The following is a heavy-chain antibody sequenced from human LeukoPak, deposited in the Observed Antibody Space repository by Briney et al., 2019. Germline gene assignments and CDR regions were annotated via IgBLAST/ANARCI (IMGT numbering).Heavy chain of an antibody. CDR2: IYPGDSDT. V-gene: IGHV5-51*03. J-gene: IGHJ4*02. Sequence: GESLKISCKGSGYSFTSYWIGWVRQMPGKGLECMGIIYPGDSDTRYSPSFQGQVTISADKSISTAYLQWSSLKASDTAMYYCARLYRDYYDSSGYYPLDYWGPGTLVTVSS. CDR3: ARLYRDYYDSSGYYPLDY. D-gene: IGHD3-22*01. CDR1: GYSFTSYW.